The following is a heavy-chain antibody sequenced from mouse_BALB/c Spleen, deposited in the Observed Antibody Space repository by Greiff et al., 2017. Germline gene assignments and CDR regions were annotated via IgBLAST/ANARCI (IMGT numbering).Heavy chain of an antibody. CDR2: IYPGNGDT. V-gene: IGHV1-12*01. J-gene: IGHJ4*01. Sequence: LQQPGAELVKPGASVKMSCKASGYTFTSYNMHWVKQTPGQGLEWIGAIYPGNGDTSYNQKFKGKATLTADKSSSTAYMQLSSLTSEDSAVYYCARYYYAMDYWGQGTSVTVSS. CDR3: ARYYYAMDY. CDR1: GYTFTSYN.